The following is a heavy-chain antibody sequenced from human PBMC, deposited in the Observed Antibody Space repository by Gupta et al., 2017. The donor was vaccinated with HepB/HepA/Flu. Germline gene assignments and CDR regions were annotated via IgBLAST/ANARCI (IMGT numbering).Heavy chain of an antibody. V-gene: IGHV4-39*01. CDR2: IYYTGTT. J-gene: IGHJ4*02. CDR1: GASITNSDDY. D-gene: IGHD1-26*01. Sequence: QLQLQESGPGLVQPLETLSLTCTVSGASITNSDDYWGWVRQPPGKGLEWMGSIYYTGTTSYNPSLKSRVTISVDMSKNQLSLKLTSVTAADTAVYYCATRSGRYSRIYFDYWGQGILVTVSS. CDR3: ATRSGRYSRIYFDY.